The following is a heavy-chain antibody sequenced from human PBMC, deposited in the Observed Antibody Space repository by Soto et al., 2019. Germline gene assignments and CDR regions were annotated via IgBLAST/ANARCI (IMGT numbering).Heavy chain of an antibody. CDR1: GFTFSSYG. J-gene: IGHJ5*02. D-gene: IGHD3-3*01. CDR3: AKSPPQNDFWSGYH. CDR2: ISYDESTK. Sequence: GGSLRLSCAASGFTFSSYGMHWVRQAPGKGLEWVAVISYDESTKYYVDSVKGRFTISRDNSKNKLYLQMNSLRAEDTALYYCAKSPPQNDFWSGYHCGQGTLLTVSS. V-gene: IGHV3-30*18.